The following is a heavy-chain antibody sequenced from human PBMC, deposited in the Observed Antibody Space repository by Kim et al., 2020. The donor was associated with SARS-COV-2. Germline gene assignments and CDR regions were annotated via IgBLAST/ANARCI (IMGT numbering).Heavy chain of an antibody. Sequence: SETLSLTCTVSGGSISSSYWSWIRQPPGKSLEWIGYLYYSGSTNYNPSLESRVTISIDTSQNQLSLKLTSVTAADTAMYYCARPRAGSSWNGYHAFDIWGQGTMVTVSS. V-gene: IGHV4-59*08. CDR3: ARPRAGSSWNGYHAFDI. CDR1: GGSISSSY. D-gene: IGHD6-13*01. CDR2: LYYSGST. J-gene: IGHJ3*02.